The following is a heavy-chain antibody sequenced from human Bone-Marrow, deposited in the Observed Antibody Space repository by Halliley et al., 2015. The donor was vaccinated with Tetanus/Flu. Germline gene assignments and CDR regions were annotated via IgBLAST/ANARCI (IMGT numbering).Heavy chain of an antibody. D-gene: IGHD4-4*01. J-gene: IGHJ6*02. Sequence: VPIVRISKYAQKFQGRIPITADRSTNTAYLQLNSLRSEDTAVYYCVRVPHPSTVRYSHFSMDVWGQGTTVTVAS. CDR3: VRVPHPSTVRYSHFSMDV. CDR2: VPIVRIS. V-gene: IGHV1-69*04.